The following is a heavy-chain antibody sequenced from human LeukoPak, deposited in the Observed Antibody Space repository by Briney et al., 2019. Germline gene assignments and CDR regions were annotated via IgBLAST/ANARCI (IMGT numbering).Heavy chain of an antibody. CDR3: ARERRIAAPDAFDI. Sequence: GGSLRLSCAASGFTFSSHGMHWVRQAPGKGLEWVAVISYDGSNKYYADSVKGRFTISRDNSKNTLYLQMNSLRAEDTAVYYCARERRIAAPDAFDIWGQGTMVTVSS. CDR2: ISYDGSNK. J-gene: IGHJ3*02. V-gene: IGHV3-30*03. D-gene: IGHD6-13*01. CDR1: GFTFSSHG.